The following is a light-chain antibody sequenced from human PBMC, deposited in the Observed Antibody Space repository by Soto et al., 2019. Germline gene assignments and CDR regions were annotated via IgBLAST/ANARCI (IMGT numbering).Light chain of an antibody. CDR3: QQYNSYSQT. CDR1: QSINSW. Sequence: DIQMTQSPSTLSASVGDKVTITYRASQSINSWLAWYQQKPGKAPKLLIYKASSLESGVPSRFSGSGSGTVFTLTISSLQPDDFATYYCQQYNSYSQTFGQGTKVDIK. V-gene: IGKV1-5*03. CDR2: KAS. J-gene: IGKJ1*01.